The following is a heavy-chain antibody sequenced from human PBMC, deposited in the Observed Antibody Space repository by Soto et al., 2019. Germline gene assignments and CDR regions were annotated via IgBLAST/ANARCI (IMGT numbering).Heavy chain of an antibody. CDR3: ARIDYGGNFGDY. J-gene: IGHJ4*02. Sequence: QVQLVQSGAEVKKPGSSVKVSCKASGGTFSSYAISWVRQAPGQGLEWMGGIIPIFGTANYAQKFQGRVXIXAXXSTSTAYMELSSLRSEDTAVYYCARIDYGGNFGDYWGQGTLVTVSS. V-gene: IGHV1-69*12. CDR2: IIPIFGTA. CDR1: GGTFSSYA. D-gene: IGHD4-17*01.